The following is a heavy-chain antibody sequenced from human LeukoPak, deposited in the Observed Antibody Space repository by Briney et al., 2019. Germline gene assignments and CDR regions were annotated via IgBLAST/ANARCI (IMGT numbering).Heavy chain of an antibody. D-gene: IGHD3-10*02. Sequence: GGSLRLSCAASGFTFSSYEMNWVRQAPGKGLEWVSYISSSGSTIYYADSVRGRFTISRGNAKNSLYLQMNSLRAEDTAVYYCAELGITMIGGVWGKGTTVTISS. CDR3: AELGITMIGGV. CDR2: ISSSGSTI. J-gene: IGHJ6*04. CDR1: GFTFSSYE. V-gene: IGHV3-48*03.